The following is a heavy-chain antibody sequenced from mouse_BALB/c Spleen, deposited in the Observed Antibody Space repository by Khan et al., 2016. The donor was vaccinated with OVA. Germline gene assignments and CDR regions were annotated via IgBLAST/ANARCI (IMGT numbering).Heavy chain of an antibody. D-gene: IGHD2-14*01. CDR2: INPSNGYT. CDR1: GYTFTSYT. J-gene: IGHJ3*01. V-gene: IGHV1-4*01. Sequence: QVTLKESGAELARPGASVKMSCKASGYTFTSYTIHWIKKRPGQGLEWIGYINPSNGYTNYNQKFKDKATLTTDKSSTTAYLQLSSLTSDDSAVYNCVRDGAYHRNDDWFAYWGQGTLVTVSA. CDR3: VRDGAYHRNDDWFAY.